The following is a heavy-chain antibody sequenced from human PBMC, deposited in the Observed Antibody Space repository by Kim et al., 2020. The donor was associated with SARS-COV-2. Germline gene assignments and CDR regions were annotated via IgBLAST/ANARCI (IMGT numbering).Heavy chain of an antibody. J-gene: IGHJ4*02. CDR2: K. D-gene: IGHD5-12*01. CDR3: AKGRDGYPIDY. V-gene: IGHV3-33*06. Sequence: KTYGGSGKGRCTISRDNSQNTLYRQMNSLRAEEPAVYYCAKGRDGYPIDYWGQGTLVTVSS.